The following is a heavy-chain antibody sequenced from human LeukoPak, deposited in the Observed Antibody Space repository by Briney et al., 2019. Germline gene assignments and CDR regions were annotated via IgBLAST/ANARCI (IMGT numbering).Heavy chain of an antibody. J-gene: IGHJ4*02. D-gene: IGHD3-10*01. Sequence: GGSLRLSCAASGFTVSSNYMSWVRQAPGKGLEWVSAISGSGGSPYYADSVKGRFTISRDNSKNTLYLQMNSLRAEDTAVYYCAKNRIYYYGSGSYFDYWGQGTLVTVSS. V-gene: IGHV3-23*01. CDR1: GFTVSSNY. CDR3: AKNRIYYYGSGSYFDY. CDR2: ISGSGGSP.